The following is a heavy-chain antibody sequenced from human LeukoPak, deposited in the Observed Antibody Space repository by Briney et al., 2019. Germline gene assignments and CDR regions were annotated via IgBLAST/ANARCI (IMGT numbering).Heavy chain of an antibody. CDR3: AKARGTTGWLPYLDY. CDR2: VNDGGVNT. J-gene: IGHJ4*02. V-gene: IGHV3-23*01. Sequence: PGGSLRLSCSASGFTFSSYAMSWVRQAPGKGLEWVSSVNDGGVNTYYADYLRGRFTVSRDNSRNTLWLQMNSLRAEDTAIYYCAKARGTTGWLPYLDYWGQGALVTVSS. D-gene: IGHD6-19*01. CDR1: GFTFSSYA.